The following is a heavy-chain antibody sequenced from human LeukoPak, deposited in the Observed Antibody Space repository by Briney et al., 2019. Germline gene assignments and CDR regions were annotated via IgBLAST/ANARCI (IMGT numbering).Heavy chain of an antibody. Sequence: ASVKVSCKASGYTFTSYAMHWVRQAPGQRLEWMGWINAGNGNTKYSQKFQGRVTITRDTSASTAYMELSSLRSEDTAVYYCARDGSYGDYGYGMDVWGQGTTVTVPS. V-gene: IGHV1-3*01. CDR2: INAGNGNT. J-gene: IGHJ6*02. D-gene: IGHD4-17*01. CDR3: ARDGSYGDYGYGMDV. CDR1: GYTFTSYA.